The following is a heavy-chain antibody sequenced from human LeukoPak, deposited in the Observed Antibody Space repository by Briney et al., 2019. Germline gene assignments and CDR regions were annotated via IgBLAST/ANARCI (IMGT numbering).Heavy chain of an antibody. Sequence: GGSLRLSCAASGFTFSSYAMHWVRQAPGKGLEWVSGISWNSGSIGYADSVKGRFTISRDNAKNSLYLQMNSLRAEDTALYYCAKDLSATVTMTDAFDIWGQGTMVTVSS. J-gene: IGHJ3*02. CDR1: GFTFSSYA. CDR3: AKDLSATVTMTDAFDI. CDR2: ISWNSGSI. V-gene: IGHV3-9*01. D-gene: IGHD4-17*01.